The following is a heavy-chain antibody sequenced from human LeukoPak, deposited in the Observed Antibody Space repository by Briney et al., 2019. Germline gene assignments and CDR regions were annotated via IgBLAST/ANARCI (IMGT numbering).Heavy chain of an antibody. CDR2: IYHSGST. V-gene: IGHV4-38-2*02. Sequence: SETLSLTCTVSGYSISSGYYWGWIRQPPGKGLEWIGSIYHSGSTYYNPSLKSRVTISVDTSKNQFSLKLSSVTAADTAVYYCASICSGGSCYSDTNWFDPWGQGTLVTVSS. J-gene: IGHJ5*02. D-gene: IGHD2-15*01. CDR1: GYSISSGYY. CDR3: ASICSGGSCYSDTNWFDP.